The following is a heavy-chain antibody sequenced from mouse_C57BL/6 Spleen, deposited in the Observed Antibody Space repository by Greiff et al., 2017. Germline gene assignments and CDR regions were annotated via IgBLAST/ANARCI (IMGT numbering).Heavy chain of an antibody. Sequence: LQESGPELVKPGASVKISCKASGYAFSSSWMNWVKQRPGKGLEWIGRIYPGDGDTNYNGKFKGKATLTADKSSSTAYMQLSSLTSADSAVYFCARDDYDGADYWGQGTTLTVSS. J-gene: IGHJ2*01. CDR1: GYAFSSSW. CDR2: IYPGDGDT. D-gene: IGHD2-4*01. CDR3: ARDDYDGADY. V-gene: IGHV1-82*01.